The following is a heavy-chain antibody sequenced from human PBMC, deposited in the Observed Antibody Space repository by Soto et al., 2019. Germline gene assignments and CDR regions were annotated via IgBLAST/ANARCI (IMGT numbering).Heavy chain of an antibody. CDR1: GGSISSGGYY. D-gene: IGHD3-10*01. CDR2: IYYSGST. V-gene: IGHV4-31*03. CDR3: ASPRYGSGSYYVFDY. J-gene: IGHJ4*02. Sequence: SETLSLTCTVSGGSISSGGYYWSWIRQHPGKGLEWIGYIYYSGSTYYNPSLKSRVTISVDTSKNQFSLKLSSVTAADTAVYYCASPRYGSGSYYVFDYWGQGTLVTVSS.